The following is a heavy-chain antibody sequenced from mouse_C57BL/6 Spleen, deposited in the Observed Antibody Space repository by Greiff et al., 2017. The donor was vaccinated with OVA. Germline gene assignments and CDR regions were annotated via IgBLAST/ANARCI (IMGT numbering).Heavy chain of an antibody. CDR1: GFTFSDYG. J-gene: IGHJ1*03. D-gene: IGHD1-1*01. Sequence: VQLKESGGGLVKPGGSLKLSCAASGFTFSDYGMHWVRQAPEKGLEWVAYISSGSSTIYYADTVKGRFTISRDNAKNTLFLQMTSLRSKDTAMYYCARNLLRWYFDVWGTGTTVTVSS. V-gene: IGHV5-17*01. CDR3: ARNLLRWYFDV. CDR2: ISSGSSTI.